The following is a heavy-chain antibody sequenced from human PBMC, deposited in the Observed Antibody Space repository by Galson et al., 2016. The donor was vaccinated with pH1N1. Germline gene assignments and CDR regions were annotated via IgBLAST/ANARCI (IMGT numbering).Heavy chain of an antibody. CDR2: IKQDGSQR. J-gene: IGHJ4*02. CDR1: GLTFSGYW. Sequence: SLRLSCAGSGLTFSGYWMNWVRQAPGKGLEWVANIKQDGSQRYYVDSVKGRFTISRDNAKNSPYLQMISLRVEDTAVSYCVSSLGGDGDSEWGQGTLVTAAS. V-gene: IGHV3-7*01. D-gene: IGHD3-16*01. CDR3: VSSLGGDGDSE.